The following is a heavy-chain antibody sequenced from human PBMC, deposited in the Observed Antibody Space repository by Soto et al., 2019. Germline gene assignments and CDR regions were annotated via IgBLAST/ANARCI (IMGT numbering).Heavy chain of an antibody. CDR1: GFTFSDHF. D-gene: IGHD3-10*01. CDR3: ARSSSNNWFFDL. CDR2: SRNEAYSYTT. J-gene: IGHJ2*01. V-gene: IGHV3-72*01. Sequence: EVQLVESGGGLVQPGGSLRLSCTASGFTFSDHFMDWVHQAPGNGLEWIGISRNEAYSYTTESAASVKGRFIFSRDDSTKSLFLQMNSMKTEDAAVYYWARSSSNNWFFDLWGRCTLVIVSS.